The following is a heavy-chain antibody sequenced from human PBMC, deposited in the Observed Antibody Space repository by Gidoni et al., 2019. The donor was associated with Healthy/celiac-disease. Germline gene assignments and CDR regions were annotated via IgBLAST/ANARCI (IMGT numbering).Heavy chain of an antibody. CDR3: TTDEGSGPIVVVPAATAY. CDR2: IKSKTEDGTT. D-gene: IGHD2-2*01. Sequence: EVQLVESGGGLVKPGGSLSLYCAASGFTFSNAWLNWVRQAPGKGLEWVGRIKSKTEDGTTDYAAPVKGRFTISRDDSKNTLYLQRNSLKTEYTAVYYCTTDEGSGPIVVVPAATAYWGQGTLVTVSS. CDR1: GFTFSNAW. V-gene: IGHV3-15*07. J-gene: IGHJ4*02.